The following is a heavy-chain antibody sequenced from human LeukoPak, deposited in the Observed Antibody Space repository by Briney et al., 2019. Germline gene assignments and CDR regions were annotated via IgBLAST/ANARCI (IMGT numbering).Heavy chain of an antibody. CDR1: GYTFTNYD. Sequence: ASVKVSCKASGYTFTNYDINWVRLATGQGLEWMGWMNPNSGNTGYAQKFQGRVTMTRNASVSTAYMDLSSLRSEDTAVYYCARGSSGDYSVSGSAWFDPWGQGTLVTVSS. J-gene: IGHJ5*02. D-gene: IGHD3-10*01. CDR2: MNPNSGNT. V-gene: IGHV1-8*01. CDR3: ARGSSGDYSVSGSAWFDP.